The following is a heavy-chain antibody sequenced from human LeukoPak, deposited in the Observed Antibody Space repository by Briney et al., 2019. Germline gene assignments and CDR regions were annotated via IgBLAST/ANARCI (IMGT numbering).Heavy chain of an antibody. CDR1: GFTFSTYA. J-gene: IGHJ6*02. Sequence: GGSLRLSCEASGFTFSTYAMSWVRQAPGKGLEWVSVISATGSTTHSADSVKGRFTISRDNAKNSLYLQMNSLRAEDTAVYYCASQRSGWYNYYGMDVWGQGTTVTVSS. V-gene: IGHV3-23*01. D-gene: IGHD6-19*01. CDR3: ASQRSGWYNYYGMDV. CDR2: ISATGSTT.